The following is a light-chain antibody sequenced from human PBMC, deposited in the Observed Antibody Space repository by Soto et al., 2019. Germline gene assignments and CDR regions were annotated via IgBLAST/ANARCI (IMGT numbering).Light chain of an antibody. CDR3: MQVLETPT. Sequence: DIVMTQSPVSLPVTPGEPASISCRSSQSLLYSNGNNFLNWYLQKPGQSPQLLIYLGSNRASGVPDRFSGSGSGTDFTLKISRGEAEDIWVYYCMQVLETPTFGQGTKLEIK. V-gene: IGKV2-28*01. J-gene: IGKJ2*01. CDR2: LGS. CDR1: QSLLYSNGNNF.